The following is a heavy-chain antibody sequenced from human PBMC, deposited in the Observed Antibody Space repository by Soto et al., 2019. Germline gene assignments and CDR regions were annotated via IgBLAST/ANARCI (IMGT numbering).Heavy chain of an antibody. CDR2: MNPNSGNT. J-gene: IGHJ1*01. CDR3: ARETVTKGFQH. Sequence: QVQLVQSGAEVKKPGASVKVSCKASGYTFTSYDINWVRQATGQGLEWMGWMNPNSGNTDYAQKFQGRVTMTGNTSMSTAYMELSSLSSEDTAVYYCARETVTKGFQHWGQGTLVTVSS. D-gene: IGHD4-17*01. CDR1: GYTFTSYD. V-gene: IGHV1-8*01.